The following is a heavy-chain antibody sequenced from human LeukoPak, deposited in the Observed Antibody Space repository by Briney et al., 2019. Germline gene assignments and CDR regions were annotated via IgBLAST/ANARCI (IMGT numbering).Heavy chain of an antibody. J-gene: IGHJ4*02. CDR3: VREGLERRTNFDY. CDR1: GFTFTSHV. D-gene: IGHD1-1*01. CDR2: ISMNVQTA. Sequence: GGSLRLSCSASGFTFTSHVMHWVRQAPGKGLQYVSGISMNVQTAYYAGSVKGRFTIPRDSSKNTVYLQINSLTAEDTAVYYCVREGLERRTNFDYWGQGTLVSVSS. V-gene: IGHV3-64D*06.